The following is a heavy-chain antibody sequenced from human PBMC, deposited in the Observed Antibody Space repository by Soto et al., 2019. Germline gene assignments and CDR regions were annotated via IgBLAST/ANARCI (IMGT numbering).Heavy chain of an antibody. D-gene: IGHD6-19*01. V-gene: IGHV3-30*03. Sequence: QVQLVESGGGVVQPGRSLRLSCAASGFTFSSYGMHWVRQAPGKGLEWVAVISYDGSNKYYADSVKGRFTISRDNSKNTLYLQMNSLRAEDTAMYYCAIYSSGWYPLDYWGQRTLVTVSS. J-gene: IGHJ4*02. CDR2: ISYDGSNK. CDR3: AIYSSGWYPLDY. CDR1: GFTFSSYG.